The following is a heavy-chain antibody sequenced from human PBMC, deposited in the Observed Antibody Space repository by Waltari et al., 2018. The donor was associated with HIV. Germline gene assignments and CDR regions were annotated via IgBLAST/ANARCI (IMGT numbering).Heavy chain of an antibody. Sequence: QVQLVQSGAEVKQPGSSVKVPCKAVGRPFSSYAISWVRQAPGQGLELMGRIIPILGIANYAQKFQGRVTITADKSTSTAYMELSSLRSEDTAVYYCARFPAVASVVGDYWGQGTLVTVSS. D-gene: IGHD2-15*01. J-gene: IGHJ4*02. CDR3: ARFPAVASVVGDY. V-gene: IGHV1-69*04. CDR2: IIPILGIA. CDR1: GRPFSSYA.